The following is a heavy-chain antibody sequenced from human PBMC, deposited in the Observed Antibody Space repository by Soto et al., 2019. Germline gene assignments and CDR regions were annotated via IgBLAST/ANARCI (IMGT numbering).Heavy chain of an antibody. CDR3: ARGEEWFKI. CDR2: IYYSGST. Sequence: SETLSLTCTVSGGSISSYYWSWIRQPPGKGLEWIGYIYYSGSTNYNPSLKSRVTISVDTSKNQFSLKLSSVTAADTAVYYRARGEEWFKIWGQGTLVTVS. CDR1: GGSISSYY. D-gene: IGHD3-3*01. V-gene: IGHV4-59*01. J-gene: IGHJ4*02.